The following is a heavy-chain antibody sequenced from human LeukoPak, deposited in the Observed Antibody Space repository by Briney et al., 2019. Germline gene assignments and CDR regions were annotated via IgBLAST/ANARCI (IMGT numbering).Heavy chain of an antibody. CDR2: IYSDGST. Sequence: GGSLRLSCAASGFTVNRNYMNWVRQAPGKGLEWISVIYSDGSTYYTDSVKGRFTTSRDNSKNTLYLQMNSLRAEDTAVYYCARSWDARLNFDYWGQGTLVTVSS. J-gene: IGHJ4*02. CDR1: GFTVNRNY. CDR3: ARSWDARLNFDY. V-gene: IGHV3-66*02. D-gene: IGHD1-26*01.